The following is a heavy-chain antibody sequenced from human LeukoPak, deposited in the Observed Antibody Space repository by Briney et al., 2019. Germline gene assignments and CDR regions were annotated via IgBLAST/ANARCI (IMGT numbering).Heavy chain of an antibody. D-gene: IGHD4-17*01. CDR1: GYTFTSYY. V-gene: IGHV1-46*01. CDR2: INPSSSST. CDR3: AREFYYGDYAFDY. J-gene: IGHJ4*02. Sequence: ASVKVSCKASGYTFTSYYVHWVRQAPGQGLEWVGIINPSSSSTSYAQKFQGRVTMTRDTSTSTVYMELSSLRSEDTAVYYCAREFYYGDYAFDYWGQGTLVTVSS.